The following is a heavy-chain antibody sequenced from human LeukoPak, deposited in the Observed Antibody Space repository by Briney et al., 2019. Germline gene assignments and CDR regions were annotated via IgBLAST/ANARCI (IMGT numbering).Heavy chain of an antibody. Sequence: PGGSLRLSCAASGFTVSSNYMSWVRQAPGKGLEWVSVIYSGGSTYYADSVRGRFTISRDNSKNTLYLQMNSLRAEDTAVYYCARDKMEVTMVRGASSYAFDIWGQGTMVTVSS. V-gene: IGHV3-53*01. CDR1: GFTVSSNY. CDR3: ARDKMEVTMVRGASSYAFDI. D-gene: IGHD3-10*01. J-gene: IGHJ3*02. CDR2: IYSGGST.